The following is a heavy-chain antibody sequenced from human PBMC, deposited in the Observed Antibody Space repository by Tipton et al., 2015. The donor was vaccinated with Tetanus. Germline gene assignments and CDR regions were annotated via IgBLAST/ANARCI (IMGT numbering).Heavy chain of an antibody. Sequence: SLRLSCAASGFTFRRYDMHWVRQVTGKPLEWVAAIGAGGETCYLESVKGRFTISREDAKNSLFLQMNTLRAEDTALYYCVRVSSAWLQRDALDIWGQGTTVTVSS. D-gene: IGHD6-19*01. CDR3: VRVSSAWLQRDALDI. CDR2: IGAGGET. V-gene: IGHV3-13*01. CDR1: GFTFRRYD. J-gene: IGHJ3*02.